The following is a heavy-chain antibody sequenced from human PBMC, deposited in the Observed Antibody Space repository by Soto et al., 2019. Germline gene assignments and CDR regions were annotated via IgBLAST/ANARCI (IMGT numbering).Heavy chain of an antibody. Sequence: QSLRPTRPVSCCSIRSFDYSRVLGPQSPGVGLEWIGHIYNRGITYYNPPLKSRVVISIDPSRNQFSLRLNSLTAADRAVYFCARGFTIFGRISRFWFVPRGQGIVVTVS. V-gene: IGHV4-30-4*01. CDR3: ARGFTIFGRISRFWFVP. D-gene: IGHD3-3*01. J-gene: IGHJ5*02. CDR1: CCSIRSFDYS. CDR2: IYNRGIT.